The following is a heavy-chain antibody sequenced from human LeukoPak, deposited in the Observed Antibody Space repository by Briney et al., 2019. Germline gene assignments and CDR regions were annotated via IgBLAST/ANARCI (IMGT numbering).Heavy chain of an antibody. CDR1: GGSMSDYY. J-gene: IGHJ4*02. D-gene: IGHD4-23*01. Sequence: SETLSLTCTVSGGSMSDYYWSWIRQPPGKGLEWIGYIYYTGTTNYNPSLKGRVIISIDTSKNQFSLKLSSVTAADTALYYCARDPSDYGGNGYFDYWGQGTLVTVSS. V-gene: IGHV4-59*01. CDR3: ARDPSDYGGNGYFDY. CDR2: IYYTGTT.